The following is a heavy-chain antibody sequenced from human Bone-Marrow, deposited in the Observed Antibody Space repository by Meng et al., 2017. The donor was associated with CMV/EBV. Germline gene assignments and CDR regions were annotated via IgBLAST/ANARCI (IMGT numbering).Heavy chain of an antibody. CDR1: GGSFSGYY. CDR2: INHSGST. CDR3: ARGRSTMVRGVIIDY. J-gene: IGHJ4*02. Sequence: SETLSLTCTVSGGSFSGYYWSWIRQPPGKGLEWIGEINHSGSTNYNPSLKSRVTISVDTSKNQFSLKLSSVTAADTAVYYCARGRSTMVRGVIIDYWGQGTLVTVSS. D-gene: IGHD3-10*01. V-gene: IGHV4-34*01.